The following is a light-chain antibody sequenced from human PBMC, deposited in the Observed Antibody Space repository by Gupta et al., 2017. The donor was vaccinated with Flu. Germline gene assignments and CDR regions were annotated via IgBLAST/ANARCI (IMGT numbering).Light chain of an antibody. V-gene: IGLV5-45*03. CDR3: TIWHSNTVL. Sequence: QAVLTQPSSISASPGASASLTCTLRSGINVGSYWIYWYHQKPGSPPQFLLRYKSDSENFQGSGVPSRFSGSKDVSANAGILLISGLQSEDEADCYCTIWHSNTVLFGGGTKLTVL. CDR1: SGINVGSYW. J-gene: IGLJ3*02. CDR2: YKSDSEN.